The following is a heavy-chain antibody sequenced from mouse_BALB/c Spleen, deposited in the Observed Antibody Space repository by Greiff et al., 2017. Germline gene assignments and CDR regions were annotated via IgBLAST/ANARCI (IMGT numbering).Heavy chain of an antibody. J-gene: IGHJ4*01. Sequence: DVKLVESGGGLVKLGGSLKLSCAASGFTFSSYYMSWVRQTPEKRLELVAAINSNGGSTYYPDTVKGRFTISRDNAKNTLYLQMSSLKSEDTALYYCARPMINYAMDYWGQGTSVTVSS. V-gene: IGHV5-6-2*01. CDR3: ARPMINYAMDY. CDR2: INSNGGST. D-gene: IGHD2-4*01. CDR1: GFTFSSYY.